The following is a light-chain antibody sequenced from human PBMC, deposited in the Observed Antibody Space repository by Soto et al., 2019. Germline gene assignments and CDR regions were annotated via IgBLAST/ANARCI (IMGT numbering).Light chain of an antibody. Sequence: DIVMTQSPDSLAVSLGERATINCKSSQSVLYSSNNKNYLAWYQQKPGQPPKLLIYWASTRESVVPDRFSGSGSGTDFTHNISSLQAEDVAVYYCQQYYSTPLTFGGGTKVEIK. CDR3: QQYYSTPLT. J-gene: IGKJ4*01. V-gene: IGKV4-1*01. CDR2: WAS. CDR1: QSVLYSSNNKNY.